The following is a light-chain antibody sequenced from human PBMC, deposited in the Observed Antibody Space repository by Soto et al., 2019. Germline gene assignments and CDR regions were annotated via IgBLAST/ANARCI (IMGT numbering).Light chain of an antibody. J-gene: IGKJ1*01. CDR1: QSVSSY. CDR3: QQYGSSPPVT. CDR2: DAS. Sequence: IVFAPSPASLSLSPVERATLSCRASQSVSSYFAWYQQKPGQAPTLLIYDASNRATGIPARFSGSGSGTDFTLTISRLEPEDFAVYYCQQYGSSPPVTFGQGTKVDIK. V-gene: IGKV3-20*01.